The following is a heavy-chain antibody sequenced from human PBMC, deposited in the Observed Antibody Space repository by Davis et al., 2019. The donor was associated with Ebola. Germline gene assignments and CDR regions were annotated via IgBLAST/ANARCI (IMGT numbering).Heavy chain of an antibody. CDR1: GFTFDYYG. D-gene: IGHD6-19*01. CDR2: ISGSGGNT. J-gene: IGHJ4*02. CDR3: AQHEQWLDAY. V-gene: IGHV3-23*01. Sequence: PGGSLRLSCVVSGFTFDYYGMSWVRQPPGKGLQWVALISGSGGNTFYIDSVKARFTISRDNSNNTLYLQMDSLRGDDTAVYYCAQHEQWLDAYWGQGTLVTVPS.